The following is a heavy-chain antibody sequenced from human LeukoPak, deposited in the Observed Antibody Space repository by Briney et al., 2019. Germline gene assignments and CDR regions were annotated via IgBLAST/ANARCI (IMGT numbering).Heavy chain of an antibody. CDR2: ISCSGSTI. CDR1: GFTFSYFE. V-gene: IGHV3-48*03. Sequence: GSLRLSCAASGFTFSYFEMNWVRQAPGKGLEWVSYISCSGSTIYYADSVKGRFTISRDNAKNSLYLQMNSLRAEDTAVYYCARAPKDIVVVVAAPSFDYWGQGTLVTVSS. CDR3: ARAPKDIVVVVAAPSFDY. D-gene: IGHD2-15*01. J-gene: IGHJ4*02.